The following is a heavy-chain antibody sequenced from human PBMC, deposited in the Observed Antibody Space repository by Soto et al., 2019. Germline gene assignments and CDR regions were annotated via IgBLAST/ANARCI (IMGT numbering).Heavy chain of an antibody. Sequence: LSCAASGFTCSSYAMSWVRQAPGKGLEWVSAISGSGGSTYYADSVKGRFTISRDNSKNTLYLQMNSLRAEDTAVYYCAKDPSIAVKEYYFDYWGQGTLVTVSS. CDR2: ISGSGGST. CDR3: AKDPSIAVKEYYFDY. CDR1: GFTCSSYA. D-gene: IGHD6-19*01. V-gene: IGHV3-23*01. J-gene: IGHJ4*02.